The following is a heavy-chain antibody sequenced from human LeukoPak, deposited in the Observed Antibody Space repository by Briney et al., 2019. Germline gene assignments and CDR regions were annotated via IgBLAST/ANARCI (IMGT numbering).Heavy chain of an antibody. Sequence: GRSLRLSCAASGFTSSISPMHWVRQAPGKGLEWVAVIAYDGRYKYYADSVKGRFTISRDNSKSTLNLLMNSLRAEDTAVYYWASENDGFDIWGPGTVVTVSS. J-gene: IGHJ3*02. CDR3: ASENDGFDI. CDR2: IAYDGRYK. CDR1: GFTSSISP. V-gene: IGHV3-30*04.